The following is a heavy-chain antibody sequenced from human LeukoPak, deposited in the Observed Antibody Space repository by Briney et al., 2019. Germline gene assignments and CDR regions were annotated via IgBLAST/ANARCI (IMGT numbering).Heavy chain of an antibody. CDR2: ISSSSSYI. Sequence: PGGSLRLSCAASGFTFSSYSMIWVRQAPGKGLEWVSSISSSSSYIYYADSVKGRFTISRDNAKNSLYLQMNSLRAEDTAVYYCARDWGQLGVLSYWGQGTLVTVSS. CDR3: ARDWGQLGVLSY. V-gene: IGHV3-21*01. CDR1: GFTFSSYS. D-gene: IGHD6-6*01. J-gene: IGHJ4*02.